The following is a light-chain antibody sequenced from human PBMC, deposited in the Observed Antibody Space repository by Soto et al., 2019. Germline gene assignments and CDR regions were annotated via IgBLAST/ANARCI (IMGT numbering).Light chain of an antibody. CDR2: DAS. Sequence: EIVMTQSPATLSVSPGERATLSCRASQSVSSNLAWYQQKPGQVPRLLIYDASLRATGIPARFTGSGSGTEFTLTIDSLQSEDFAVYYCQQYDNWPLTFGGGTKVDIK. J-gene: IGKJ4*01. V-gene: IGKV3D-15*01. CDR1: QSVSSN. CDR3: QQYDNWPLT.